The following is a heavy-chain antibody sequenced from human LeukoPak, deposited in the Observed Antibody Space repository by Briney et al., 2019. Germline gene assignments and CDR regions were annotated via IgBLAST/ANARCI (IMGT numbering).Heavy chain of an antibody. CDR2: IYYSGST. V-gene: IGHV4-59*01. CDR1: GGSFSGYY. Sequence: PSETLSLTCAVYGGSFSGYYWSWIRQPPGKGLEWIGYIYYSGSTNYNPSLKSRVTISVDTSKNQFSLKLSSVTAADTAVYYCARFFWSGYYKGNWFDPWGQGTLVTVSS. CDR3: ARFFWSGYYKGNWFDP. D-gene: IGHD3-3*01. J-gene: IGHJ5*02.